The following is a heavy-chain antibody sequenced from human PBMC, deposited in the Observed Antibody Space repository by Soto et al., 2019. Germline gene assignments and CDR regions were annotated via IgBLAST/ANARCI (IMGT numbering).Heavy chain of an antibody. Sequence: ASVKVSCKASGYTFTSYAMHWVRQAPGQRLEWMGWINAGNGNTKYSQKFQGRVTITRDTSASTAYMELSSLRSEDTAVYYCARDLDYGDYGAFDIWGQGTMVTVS. J-gene: IGHJ3*02. CDR1: GYTFTSYA. CDR2: INAGNGNT. CDR3: ARDLDYGDYGAFDI. D-gene: IGHD4-17*01. V-gene: IGHV1-3*01.